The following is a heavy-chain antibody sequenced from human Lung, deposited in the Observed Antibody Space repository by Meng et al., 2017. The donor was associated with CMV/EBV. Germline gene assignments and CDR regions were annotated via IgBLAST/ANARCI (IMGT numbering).Heavy chain of an antibody. D-gene: IGHD2-8*01. CDR2: IKEDGSGQ. J-gene: IGHJ6*02. V-gene: IGHV3-7*01. Sequence: GESLKISCAASGFTFTTFCMTWVRQAPGKGLEWVANIKEDGSGQWYVDSVKGRFTISRDNAKKSVYLQMNSLRAEDTAVYYCVRYANFQYGMDVWGQGTTVTVSS. CDR1: GFTFTTFC. CDR3: VRYANFQYGMDV.